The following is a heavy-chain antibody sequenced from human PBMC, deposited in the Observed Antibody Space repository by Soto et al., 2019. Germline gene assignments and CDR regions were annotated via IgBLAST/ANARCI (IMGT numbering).Heavy chain of an antibody. J-gene: IGHJ6*03. V-gene: IGHV3-23*01. CDR3: ARVVVVAATYRRVYYSYMAV. CDR1: GGTVSRSG. CDR2: ISGSGGST. D-gene: IGHD2-15*01. Sequence: GGTVSRSGRRWFRQEQGKGLEWVSAISGSGGSTYYAASVKGRFTISRDNSKNTLYLQMNSLRAEDTAVYYCARVVVVAATYRRVYYSYMAVWGNGTTVTVSS.